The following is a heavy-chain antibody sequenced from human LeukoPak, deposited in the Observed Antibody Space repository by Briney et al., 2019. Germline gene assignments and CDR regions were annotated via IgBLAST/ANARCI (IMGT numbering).Heavy chain of an antibody. CDR3: ARDQGIFDY. CDR2: ISSSSKTI. CDR1: GFTFSSYS. Sequence: GGSLRLSCAASGFTFSSYSMNWVRQAPGKGLEWVSYISSSSKTIYYADSVKGRFTISRDNAKNSLYLQMNSLGDEDSAVYYCARDQGIFDYWGQGTLVTVSS. J-gene: IGHJ4*02. V-gene: IGHV3-48*02.